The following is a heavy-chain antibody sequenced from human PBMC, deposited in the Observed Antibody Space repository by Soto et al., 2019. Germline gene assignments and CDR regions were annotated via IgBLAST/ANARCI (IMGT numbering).Heavy chain of an antibody. V-gene: IGHV4-34*01. J-gene: IGHJ5*02. CDR1: GGSFSGYY. Sequence: PSETLSLTCAVYGGSFSGYYWSWIRQPPGKGLEWIGEINHSGRTNYNPSLKSRVTISVDTSKNQFSLKLSSVTAADTAVYYCAREPHYDFLNWFDPWGQGTLVTLSS. CDR3: AREPHYDFLNWFDP. CDR2: INHSGRT. D-gene: IGHD3-3*01.